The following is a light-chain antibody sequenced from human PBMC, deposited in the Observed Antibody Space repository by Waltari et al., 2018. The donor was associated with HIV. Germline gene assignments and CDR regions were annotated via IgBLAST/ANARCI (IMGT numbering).Light chain of an antibody. CDR1: ALPTLF. CDR2: KDT. J-gene: IGLJ2*01. CDR3: QSSNTSGTY. Sequence: FELTRPPSMAVSPGQTARSTHSGHALPTLFAYWFQQKSGLAPVLLIFKDTERQTGIPARFSGSSSGTVATLTISGVRTEDEADYYCQSSNTSGTYFGGGTKLTVL. V-gene: IGLV3-25*03.